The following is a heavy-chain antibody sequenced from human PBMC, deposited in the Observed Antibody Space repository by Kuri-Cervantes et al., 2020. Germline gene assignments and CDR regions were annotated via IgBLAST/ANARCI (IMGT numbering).Heavy chain of an antibody. CDR1: GFTFSSYA. CDR2: ISGSGGST. V-gene: IGHV3-23*01. D-gene: IGHD3-22*01. CDR3: ARAPHYYDSSGYYGFDY. Sequence: GESLKISCAASGFTFSSYAMSWVRQAPGKGLEWVSAISGSGGSTYYADSVKGRFTISRDNAKNSLYLQMNSLRAEDTAVYYCARAPHYYDSSGYYGFDYWGQGTLVTVSS. J-gene: IGHJ4*02.